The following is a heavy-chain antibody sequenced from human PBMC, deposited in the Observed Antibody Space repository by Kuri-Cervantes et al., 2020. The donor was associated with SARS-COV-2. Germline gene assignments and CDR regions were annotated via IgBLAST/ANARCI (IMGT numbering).Heavy chain of an antibody. V-gene: IGHV3-21*01. CDR3: ARVVFRWELPGAFDI. D-gene: IGHD1-26*01. CDR1: GFTFSSYS. J-gene: IGHJ3*02. CDR2: ISSSSSYI. Sequence: GGSLRLSCAASGFTFSSYSMNWVRQAPGKGLEWVSSISSSSSYIYYADSVKGRFTISRDNAKNSLYLQMNSLRAEDTAVYYCARVVFRWELPGAFDIWGQGTMVTVSS.